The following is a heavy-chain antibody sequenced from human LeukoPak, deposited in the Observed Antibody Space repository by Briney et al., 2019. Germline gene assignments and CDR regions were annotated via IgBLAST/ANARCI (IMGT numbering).Heavy chain of an antibody. D-gene: IGHD3-9*01. V-gene: IGHV3-21*01. CDR1: GFTFSSYS. CDR3: ARESSTYYDILTGYYKSYYYYYTDV. Sequence: GGSLRLSCAASGFTFSSYSMNWVRQAPGKGLEWVSSISSSSSYIYYADSVKGRFTISRDNAKNSLYLQMNSLRAEDTAVYYCARESSTYYDILTGYYKSYYYYYTDVWGKGTTVTISS. J-gene: IGHJ6*03. CDR2: ISSSSSYI.